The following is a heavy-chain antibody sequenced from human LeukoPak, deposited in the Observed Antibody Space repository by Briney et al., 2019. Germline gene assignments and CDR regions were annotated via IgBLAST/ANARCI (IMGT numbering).Heavy chain of an antibody. CDR2: INDSGYYT. CDR3: AKYRGYNYGPVNWFDP. Sequence: GGSLRLSCTASGFTFSSYAMSWVRQAPGKGLEWVASINDSGYYTYYADSVKGRFTISRDNSKNTLYLQVSRLRAEDTALYYCAKYRGYNYGPVNWFDPWGQGTLVTVSS. D-gene: IGHD5-18*01. CDR1: GFTFSSYA. V-gene: IGHV3-23*01. J-gene: IGHJ5*02.